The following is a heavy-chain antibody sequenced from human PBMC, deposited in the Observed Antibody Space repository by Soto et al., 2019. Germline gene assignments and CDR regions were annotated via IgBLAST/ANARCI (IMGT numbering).Heavy chain of an antibody. CDR3: ARDLLTVNDCSSTSCYATVSYYFDY. D-gene: IGHD2-2*01. CDR2: INPNSGGT. CDR1: GYTFTGYY. V-gene: IGHV1-2*04. Sequence: ASVKVSCKASGYTFTGYYMHWVRQAPGQGLEWMGWINPNSGGTNYAQKFQGWVTMTRDTSISTAYMELSRLRSDDTAVYYCARDLLTVNDCSSTSCYATVSYYFDYWGQGTLVTVSS. J-gene: IGHJ4*02.